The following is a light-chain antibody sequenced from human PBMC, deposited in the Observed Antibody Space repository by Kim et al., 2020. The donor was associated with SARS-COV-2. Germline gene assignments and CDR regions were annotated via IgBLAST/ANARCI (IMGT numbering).Light chain of an antibody. Sequence: QPVLTQSPSASASLGASVKLTCTLSSGHSSYAIAWHQQQPEKGPRYLMKLNSDGSHSKGDGIPDRFSGSSSGAERYLTISSLQSEDEADYYCQTWGTGIRVFGGGTQWTVL. CDR1: SGHSSYA. J-gene: IGLJ3*02. CDR2: LNSDGSH. V-gene: IGLV4-69*01. CDR3: QTWGTGIRV.